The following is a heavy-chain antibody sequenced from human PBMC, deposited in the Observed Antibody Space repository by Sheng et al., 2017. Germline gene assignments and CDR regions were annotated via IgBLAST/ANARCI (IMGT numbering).Heavy chain of an antibody. CDR3: ARGEGSYYFHYGMDV. CDR1: GGSISSGSYY. V-gene: IGHV4-61*02. Sequence: QVQLQESGPGLVKPSQTLSLTCTVSGGSISSGSYYWSWIRQPAGKGLEWIGHIYSRGTINYNPSLKSRVTISLDTSKNQFSLKLSSVTAADTAVYYCARGEGSYYFHYGMDVWG. CDR2: IYSRGTI. D-gene: IGHD2-15*01. J-gene: IGHJ6*02.